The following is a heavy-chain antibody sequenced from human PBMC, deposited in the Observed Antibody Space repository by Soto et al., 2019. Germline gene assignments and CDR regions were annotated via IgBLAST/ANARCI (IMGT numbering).Heavy chain of an antibody. Sequence: SVKVSCKASGGTLSSYAISWVRQAPGQGLEWMGGIIPIFGTANYAQKFQGRVTITADESTSTAYMELSSLRSEDTAVYYCATEGASITIFGVGPWAGMDVWGQGTTVTVSS. CDR3: ATEGASITIFGVGPWAGMDV. D-gene: IGHD3-3*01. CDR1: GGTLSSYA. CDR2: IIPIFGTA. V-gene: IGHV1-69*13. J-gene: IGHJ6*02.